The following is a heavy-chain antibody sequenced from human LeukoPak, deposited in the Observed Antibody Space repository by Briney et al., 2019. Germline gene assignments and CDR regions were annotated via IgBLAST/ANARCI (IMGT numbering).Heavy chain of an antibody. V-gene: IGHV4-39*07. D-gene: IGHD3-9*01. CDR1: GGSIRTTSFY. CDR3: ARDGPEVIYDILTDYSHYMDV. CDR2: IFYSGST. J-gene: IGHJ6*03. Sequence: SETLSLIRTVSGGSIRTTSFYWGWIRQPPGKGLEWNGSIFYSGSTYYNPSLKSRVTISVDTSKNQFSLRLNSVTAADTAVYYCARDGPEVIYDILTDYSHYMDVWGKGTTVTVSS.